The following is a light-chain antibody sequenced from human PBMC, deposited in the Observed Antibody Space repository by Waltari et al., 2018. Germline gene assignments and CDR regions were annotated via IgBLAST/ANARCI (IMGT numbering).Light chain of an antibody. CDR1: SGDVGSYNY. Sequence: QSALTQPPSASGSPGQSVTISCTGTSGDVGSYNYVSWYQQEPGKGPKLIIYDVSKRPSGVPDLFSGSKSGNTASLTVSGLQAEDEADYYCCSYAGSSNSVFGGGTKLTVL. CDR2: DVS. V-gene: IGLV2-8*01. CDR3: CSYAGSSNSV. J-gene: IGLJ3*02.